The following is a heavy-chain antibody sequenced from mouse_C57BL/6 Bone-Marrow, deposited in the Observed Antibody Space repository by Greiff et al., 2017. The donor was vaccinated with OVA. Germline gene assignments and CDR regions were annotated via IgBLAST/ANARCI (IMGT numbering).Heavy chain of an antibody. J-gene: IGHJ4*01. CDR1: GFTFSSYA. CDR3: AREDYYSSNYAMDY. CDR2: ISAGGSYT. V-gene: IGHV5-4*01. D-gene: IGHD1-1*01. Sequence: EVHLVESGGGLVKPGGSLKLSCAASGFTFSSYAMSWVRQTPEKRLEWVATISAGGSYTYYPDNVKGRFTISRDNAKNNLYLQMSHLKSEDTAMYYCAREDYYSSNYAMDYWGQGTTVTVSS.